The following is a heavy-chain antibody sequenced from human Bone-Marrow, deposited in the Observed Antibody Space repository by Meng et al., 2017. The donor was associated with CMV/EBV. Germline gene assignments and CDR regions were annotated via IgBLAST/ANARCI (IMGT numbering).Heavy chain of an antibody. CDR2: INPNSGDT. D-gene: IGHD2-15*01. Sequence: SCNASASTIAGHFVRCVRQAPGQGLWWMSWINPNSGDTNYSQKFRGRVTLTRYTSIITAYMELNSLTSDDTAVYSCARGTGSSWFDYWGQGTLVTVSS. CDR1: ASTIAGHF. CDR3: ARGTGSSWFDY. J-gene: IGHJ4*02. V-gene: IGHV1-2*02.